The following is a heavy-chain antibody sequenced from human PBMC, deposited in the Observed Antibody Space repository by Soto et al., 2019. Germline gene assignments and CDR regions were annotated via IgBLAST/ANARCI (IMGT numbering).Heavy chain of an antibody. CDR1: GGSISSYY. D-gene: IGHD5-12*01. V-gene: IGHV4-59*01. J-gene: IGHJ6*02. CDR2: IYYSGST. Sequence: QVQLQESGPGLVKPSETLSLTCTVSGGSISSYYWSWIRQPPGKGLEWIGYIYYSGSTNYNPSLTSRVTISVDTSENQFSLKLSSVTAADTAVYYCAREATLDPYYYYGMDVWGQGTTVTVSS. CDR3: AREATLDPYYYYGMDV.